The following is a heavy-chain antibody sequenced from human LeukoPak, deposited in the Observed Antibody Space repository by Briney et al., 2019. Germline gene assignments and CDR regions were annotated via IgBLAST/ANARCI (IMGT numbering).Heavy chain of an antibody. CDR2: ISSSSSYI. J-gene: IGHJ3*02. V-gene: IGHV3-21*01. CDR3: ARDFAANALDI. Sequence: GGSLRLSCAASGFTFSTYSMNWVRQAPGKGLEWVSSISSSSSYIYYADSVKGRFTISRDNAKNSLYLQMNSLRAEDTAVYYCARDFAANALDIWGQGTMVTVSS. CDR1: GFTFSTYS. D-gene: IGHD3-3*01.